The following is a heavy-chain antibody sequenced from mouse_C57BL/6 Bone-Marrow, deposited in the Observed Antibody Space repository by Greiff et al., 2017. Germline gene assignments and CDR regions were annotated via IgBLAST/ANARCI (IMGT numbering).Heavy chain of an antibody. V-gene: IGHV1-7*01. CDR3: ARWAMVTTRDYYAMDY. Sequence: QVQLKESGAELAKPGASVKLSCKASGYTFTSYWMHWVKQRPGQGLEWIGYINPSSGYTKYNQKFKDKATLTADKSSSTAYMQLSSLTYEDSAVYYCARWAMVTTRDYYAMDYWGQGTSVTDAS. J-gene: IGHJ4*01. D-gene: IGHD2-2*01. CDR1: GYTFTSYW. CDR2: INPSSGYT.